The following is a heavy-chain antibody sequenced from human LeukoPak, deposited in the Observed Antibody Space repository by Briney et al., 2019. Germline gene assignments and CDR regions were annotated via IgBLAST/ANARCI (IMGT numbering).Heavy chain of an antibody. J-gene: IGHJ4*02. CDR1: GFTFSSYW. CDR3: AGGSGWLIDY. D-gene: IGHD6-19*01. V-gene: IGHV3-7*03. CDR2: IEGDGSET. Sequence: GGSLRLSCAASGFTFSSYWMNWVRHTPGKGLEWAANIEGDGSETNYMDSVKGRFTISRDNAKKSLHLQMNSLRAEDTGVYYCAGGSGWLIDYWGQGTLVTVSS.